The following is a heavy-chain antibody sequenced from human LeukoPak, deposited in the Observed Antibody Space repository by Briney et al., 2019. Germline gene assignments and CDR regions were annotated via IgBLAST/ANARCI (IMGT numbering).Heavy chain of an antibody. Sequence: PGGSLRLSCAASGFTFSSYSMNWVRQAPGKGLEWVSAISGSGGSTYYADSVRGRFTISRDNSKNTLYLQMNSLRAEDTAVYYCAKDPAYCGGDCSITWYFDLWGRGTLVTVSS. V-gene: IGHV3-23*01. J-gene: IGHJ2*01. CDR3: AKDPAYCGGDCSITWYFDL. CDR1: GFTFSSYS. CDR2: ISGSGGST. D-gene: IGHD2-21*02.